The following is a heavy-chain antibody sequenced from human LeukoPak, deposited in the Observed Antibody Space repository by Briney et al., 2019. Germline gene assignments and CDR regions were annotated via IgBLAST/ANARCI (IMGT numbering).Heavy chain of an antibody. D-gene: IGHD2-2*01. CDR3: ATVVPAALDAFDI. CDR2: INPNSGGT. Sequence: ASMKVSCEASGYTFTGYYMHWVRQAPGQGLEWMGWINPNSGGTNYAQKFQGRVTMTRDTSISTAYMELSRLRSDDTAVYYCATVVPAALDAFDIWGQGTMVTVSS. J-gene: IGHJ3*02. CDR1: GYTFTGYY. V-gene: IGHV1-2*02.